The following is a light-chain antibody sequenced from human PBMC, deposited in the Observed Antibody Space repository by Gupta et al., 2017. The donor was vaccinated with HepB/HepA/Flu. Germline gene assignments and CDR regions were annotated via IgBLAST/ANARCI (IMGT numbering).Light chain of an antibody. CDR1: QDISNY. J-gene: IGKJ2*01. CDR3: QQDDTLNF. Sequence: DIQMTQSPSSLSASVGDRVTITRQESQDISNYLDWYQQKPGKAPKLMISDPSKGENGDPFRFSGSGSVRDFTFTSSRRQAEDFANYYLQQDDTLNFFGQGTKLEIK. CDR2: DPS. V-gene: IGKV1-33*01.